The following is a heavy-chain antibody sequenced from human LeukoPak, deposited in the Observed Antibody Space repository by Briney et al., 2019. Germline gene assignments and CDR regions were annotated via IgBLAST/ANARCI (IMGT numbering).Heavy chain of an antibody. CDR3: ARDRSGSYGMDV. CDR1: GFTVSSNY. V-gene: IGHV3-53*01. D-gene: IGHD1-26*01. CDR2: IYSGGST. Sequence: GGSLRLSCAASGFTVSSNYMSWVRQAPGKGLEWVSVIYSGGSTYYADSVKGRFTISRDNSKNTLYLQMNSLRAEDTAVYYCARDRSGSYGMDVWGQGTTVTVSS. J-gene: IGHJ6*02.